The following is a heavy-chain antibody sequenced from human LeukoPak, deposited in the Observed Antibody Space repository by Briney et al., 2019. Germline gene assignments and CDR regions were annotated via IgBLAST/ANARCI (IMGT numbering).Heavy chain of an antibody. D-gene: IGHD3-10*01. CDR2: IIPIFGTA. V-gene: IGHV1-69*13. J-gene: IGHJ6*03. CDR3: ARASSGSIEYYMDV. CDR1: GGTFTSYA. Sequence: SVKVSCKASGGTFTSYAISWGRQAPGQELGGMGGIIPIFGTANYAQKFQGRVTSTADESTSTAYMELSSLRSEDTAVYYCARASSGSIEYYMDVWGKGTTVTISS.